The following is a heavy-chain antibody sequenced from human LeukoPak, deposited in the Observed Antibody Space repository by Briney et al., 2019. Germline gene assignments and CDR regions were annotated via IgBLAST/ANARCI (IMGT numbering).Heavy chain of an antibody. V-gene: IGHV3-7*01. Sequence: GGSLRLSCAASGFTFSSYWMSWVRQAPGKGLEWVANIKQDGSEKYYVDSVKGRFTISRDNAKNSLYLQMNSLRAEDTAVYYCARAQLRYFAPPGYWGQGTLVTVSS. CDR1: GFTFSSYW. CDR2: IKQDGSEK. D-gene: IGHD3-9*01. J-gene: IGHJ4*02. CDR3: ARAQLRYFAPPGY.